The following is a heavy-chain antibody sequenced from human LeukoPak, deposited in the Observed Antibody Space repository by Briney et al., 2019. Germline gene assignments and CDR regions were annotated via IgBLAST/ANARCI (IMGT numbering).Heavy chain of an antibody. Sequence: PGGSLRLSCAASGFTFSSYSMNWVRQAPGKGLEWVSSISSSSSYIYYADSVKGRFTISRDNAKNSLYLQMNSLRAEDTAVYYCAKGPRVVPAAKEFDYWGQGTLVTVAS. V-gene: IGHV3-21*01. CDR3: AKGPRVVPAAKEFDY. CDR2: ISSSSSYI. D-gene: IGHD2-2*01. CDR1: GFTFSSYS. J-gene: IGHJ4*02.